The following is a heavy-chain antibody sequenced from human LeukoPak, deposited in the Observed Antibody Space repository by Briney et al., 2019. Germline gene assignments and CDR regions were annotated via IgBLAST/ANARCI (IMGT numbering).Heavy chain of an antibody. Sequence: SETLSLTCAVYGGSFSGYYWSWIHQPPGKGLEWIGEINHSGSTNYNPSLKSRVTISVDTSKNQFSLKLSSVTAADTAVYYCARGHHVLLWFGEYYFDYWGQGTLVTVSS. V-gene: IGHV4-34*01. CDR1: GGSFSGYY. CDR3: ARGHHVLLWFGEYYFDY. CDR2: INHSGST. D-gene: IGHD3-10*01. J-gene: IGHJ4*02.